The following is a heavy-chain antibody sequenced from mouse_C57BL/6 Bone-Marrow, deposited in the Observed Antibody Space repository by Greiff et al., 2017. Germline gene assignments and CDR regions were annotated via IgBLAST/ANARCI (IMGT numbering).Heavy chain of an antibody. J-gene: IGHJ3*01. D-gene: IGHD3-1*01. Sequence: EVKLMESGGGLVQSGRSLRLSCATSGFTFSDFYMEWVRQAPGKGLEWIAASRNKANDYTTEYSASVKGRFIVSRDTSQSILYLQLNALRAEDTAIYYCARAHSRALFAYWGQGTLVTVSA. CDR3: ARAHSRALFAY. V-gene: IGHV7-1*01. CDR1: GFTFSDFY. CDR2: SRNKANDYTT.